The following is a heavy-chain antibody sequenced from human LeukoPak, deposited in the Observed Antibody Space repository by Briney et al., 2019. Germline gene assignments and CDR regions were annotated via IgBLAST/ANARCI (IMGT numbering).Heavy chain of an antibody. CDR1: GASIGSFY. D-gene: IGHD3-10*01. V-gene: IGHV4-4*07. CDR2: VHSSGST. CDR3: AREAVDYGSGSHDY. Sequence: SETLSLTCTVSGASIGSFYRSWIRQPAGKGLEWIGRVHSSGSTNYIPSIKSRVTISVDTSKNQFSLKLNSVTAADTAMYYCAREAVDYGSGSHDYWGQGTLVTVSS. J-gene: IGHJ4*02.